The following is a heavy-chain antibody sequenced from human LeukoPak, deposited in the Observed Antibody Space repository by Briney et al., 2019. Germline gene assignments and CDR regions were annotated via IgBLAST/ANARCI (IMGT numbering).Heavy chain of an antibody. CDR3: AREVDGIAVAGIFPSYYYYGMDV. V-gene: IGHV1-69*13. D-gene: IGHD6-19*01. J-gene: IGHJ6*02. Sequence: RASVKVSCKASGGTFSSYAISWVRQAPGQGLVWMGGIIPIFGTANYAQKFQGRVTITADESTSTAYMELSSLRSGDTAVYYCAREVDGIAVAGIFPSYYYYGMDVWGQGTTVTVSS. CDR1: GGTFSSYA. CDR2: IIPIFGTA.